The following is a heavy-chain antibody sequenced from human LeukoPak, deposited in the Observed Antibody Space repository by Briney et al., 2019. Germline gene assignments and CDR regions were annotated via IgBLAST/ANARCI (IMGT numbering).Heavy chain of an antibody. J-gene: IGHJ6*03. V-gene: IGHV3-30*03. D-gene: IGHD3-22*01. CDR2: ISYDGSNK. CDR3: ARDGGRYYDSSGYYDFRYMDV. Sequence: GGSLRLSCAASGFTFDDYGMNWVRQVPGKGLEWVAVISYDGSNKYYADSVKGRFTISRDNSKNTLYLQMNSLRAEDTAVYYCARDGGRYYDSSGYYDFRYMDVWGKGTTVTVSS. CDR1: GFTFDDYG.